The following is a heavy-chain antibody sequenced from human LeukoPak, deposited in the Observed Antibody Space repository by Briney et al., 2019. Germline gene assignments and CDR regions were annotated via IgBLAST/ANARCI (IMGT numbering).Heavy chain of an antibody. V-gene: IGHV1-2*04. D-gene: IGHD5-12*01. CDR1: GYTFTGYY. J-gene: IGHJ6*02. Sequence: ASVKVSCKASGYTFTGYYMHWVRQAPGRGLEWMGWINPNSGGTNYAQKFQGWVTMTRDTSISTAYMELSRLRSDDTAVYYCARGDPQSQNIVAIPSWGANYYYYYGMDVWGQGTTVTVSS. CDR3: ARGDPQSQNIVAIPSWGANYYYYYGMDV. CDR2: INPNSGGT.